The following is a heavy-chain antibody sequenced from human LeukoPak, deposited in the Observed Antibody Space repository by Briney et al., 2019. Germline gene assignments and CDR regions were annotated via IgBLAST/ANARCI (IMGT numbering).Heavy chain of an antibody. Sequence: PSETLSLTCTVSGGSISSYYWSWIRQPPGKGLEWIGYIYYSGSTNYNPSLKSRVTISVDTSKNQFSLKLSSVTAADTAVYYCASARWLQSPIRYWGQGTLVTVSS. CDR3: ASARWLQSPIRY. CDR1: GGSISSYY. CDR2: IYYSGST. J-gene: IGHJ4*02. V-gene: IGHV4-59*01. D-gene: IGHD5-24*01.